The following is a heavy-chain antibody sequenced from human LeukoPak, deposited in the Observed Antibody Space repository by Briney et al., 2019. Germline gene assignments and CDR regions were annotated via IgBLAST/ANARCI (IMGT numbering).Heavy chain of an antibody. Sequence: PGGSLRLSCAASGFTVSSNSMSWVRQAPGKGLEWVSAISGSGGSTYYADSVKGRFTISRDNSKNTLYLQMNSLRAEDTAVYYCAKDSSQSPYDILTGPKGTDWFDPWGQGTLVTVSS. V-gene: IGHV3-23*01. D-gene: IGHD3-9*01. CDR2: ISGSGGST. CDR3: AKDSSQSPYDILTGPKGTDWFDP. J-gene: IGHJ5*02. CDR1: GFTVSSNS.